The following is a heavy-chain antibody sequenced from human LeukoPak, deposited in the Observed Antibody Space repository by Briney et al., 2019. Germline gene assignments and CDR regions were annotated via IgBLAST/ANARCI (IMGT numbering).Heavy chain of an antibody. CDR2: IDPSDSYT. D-gene: IGHD2-15*01. J-gene: IGHJ5*02. CDR1: GYSFTSYW. CDR3: ARLGGNCSGGSCYYNWFDP. V-gene: IGHV5-10-1*01. Sequence: GESLRISCKGSGYSFTSYWISWVRQMPGKGLEWMGRIDPSDSYTNYSPSFQGHVTISADKSISTAYLQWSSLKASDTAMYYCARLGGNCSGGSCYYNWFDPWGQGTLVTVSS.